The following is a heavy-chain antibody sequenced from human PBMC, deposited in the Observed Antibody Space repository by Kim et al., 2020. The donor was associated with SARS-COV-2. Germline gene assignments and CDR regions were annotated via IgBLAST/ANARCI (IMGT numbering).Heavy chain of an antibody. D-gene: IGHD3-10*01. V-gene: IGHV3-23*01. Sequence: GGSLRLSCAASGFSFSNFPMSCVRQAPGRGLEWVSAISASGGHTYYTPSVRGRLTVSRDNSENTLFLQMSSLGVDDTAVYYCAKEMEVGLSTMDYWGQG. CDR3: AKEMEVGLSTMDY. J-gene: IGHJ4*02. CDR2: ISASGGHT. CDR1: GFSFSNFP.